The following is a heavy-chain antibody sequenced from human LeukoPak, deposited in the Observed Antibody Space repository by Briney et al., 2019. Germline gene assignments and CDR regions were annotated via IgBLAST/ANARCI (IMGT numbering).Heavy chain of an antibody. V-gene: IGHV3-66*01. CDR2: IYSGDST. Sequence: GSLRLSCAASGFSVSSNYMSWVRPAPGKGLEWVSLIYSGDSTYYTDSVKGRFTISRDNSKNTLYLQMNSLRAEDTAVYYCARDRSPSSGYYSHYFDYWGQGTLVTVSS. CDR3: ARDRSPSSGYYSHYFDY. CDR1: GFSVSSNY. J-gene: IGHJ4*02. D-gene: IGHD3-22*01.